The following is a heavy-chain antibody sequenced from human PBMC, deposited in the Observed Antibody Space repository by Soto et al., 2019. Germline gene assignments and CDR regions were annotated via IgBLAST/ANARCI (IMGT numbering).Heavy chain of an antibody. V-gene: IGHV3-23*01. Sequence: GGSLRLSCAASGFTFSSYAMSWVRQAPGKGLEWVSAISGSGGSTYYADSVKGRFTISRDNSKNTLYLQMNSLRAEDTAVYYCAKGGRPYYYYYMDVWGKGTTVTSP. D-gene: IGHD3-16*01. CDR3: AKGGRPYYYYYMDV. J-gene: IGHJ6*03. CDR2: ISGSGGST. CDR1: GFTFSSYA.